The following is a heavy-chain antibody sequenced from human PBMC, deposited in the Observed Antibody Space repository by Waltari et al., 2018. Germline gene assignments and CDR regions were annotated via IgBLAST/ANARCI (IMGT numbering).Heavy chain of an antibody. Sequence: KGLEWIGEINHSGSTNYNPSLKSRVTISVDTSKNQFSLKLSSVTAADTAVYYCARGGAAADFVDYWGQGTLVTVSS. V-gene: IGHV4-34*01. J-gene: IGHJ4*02. D-gene: IGHD6-13*01. CDR2: INHSGST. CDR3: ARGGAAADFVDY.